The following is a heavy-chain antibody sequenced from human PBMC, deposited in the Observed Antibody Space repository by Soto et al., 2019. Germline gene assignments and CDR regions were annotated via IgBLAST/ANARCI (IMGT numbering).Heavy chain of an antibody. J-gene: IGHJ6*02. CDR2: IDWDDDK. D-gene: IGHD5-12*01. CDR3: ARIRTVATPRNYYYGMDV. Sequence: SGPTLVNPTQTLTLTCTFSGFSLSTSGMCVSWIRQPPGKALEWLARIDWDDDKYYSTSLKTRLTISKDTSKNQVVLTMTNMDPVDTATYYCARIRTVATPRNYYYGMDVWGQGTTVTVSS. V-gene: IGHV2-70*11. CDR1: GFSLSTSGMC.